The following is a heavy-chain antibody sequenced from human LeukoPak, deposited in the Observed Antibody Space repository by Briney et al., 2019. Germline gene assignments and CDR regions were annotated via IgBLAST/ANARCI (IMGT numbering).Heavy chain of an antibody. V-gene: IGHV3-48*02. CDR2: ISSSSGTI. Sequence: GGSLRLSCAASGFTFSNYNMNWVRQAPGRGLERVSYISSSSGTIYYADSVKGRFTISRDNAKNSLFLQMNSLRDEDTAVYYCASATYSSRDYWGQGTLVTVSS. D-gene: IGHD2-15*01. CDR1: GFTFSNYN. J-gene: IGHJ4*02. CDR3: ASATYSSRDY.